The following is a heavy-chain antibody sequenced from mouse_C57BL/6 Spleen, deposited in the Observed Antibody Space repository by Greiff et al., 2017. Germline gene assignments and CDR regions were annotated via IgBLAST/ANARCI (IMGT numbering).Heavy chain of an antibody. CDR1: GYTFTSYW. Sequence: QVQLQQPGAELVKPGASVKMSCKASGYTFTSYWITWVKQRPGQGLEWIGDIYPGSGSTNYNEKFKSKATLTVDTSSSTAYMQLSSLTSEDSAVYYCALYGNWRAWFAYWGQGTLVTVSA. V-gene: IGHV1-55*01. CDR3: ALYGNWRAWFAY. CDR2: IYPGSGST. J-gene: IGHJ3*01. D-gene: IGHD2-1*01.